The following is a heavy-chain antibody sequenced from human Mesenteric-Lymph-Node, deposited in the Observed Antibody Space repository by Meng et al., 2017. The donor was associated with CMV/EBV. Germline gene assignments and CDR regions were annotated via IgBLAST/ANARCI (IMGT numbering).Heavy chain of an antibody. CDR2: IKQDGSEK. CDR3: ASPLSGPFDY. CDR1: GFTFSRYW. V-gene: IGHV3-7*01. Sequence: GGSLRLSCAVSGFTFSRYWMSWVRQAPGKGLEWVANIKQDGSEKFYVDSVKGRFTISRDNSKSTLFLQMNSLRVEDTAVYYCASPLSGPFDYWGQGTLVTVSS. J-gene: IGHJ4*02. D-gene: IGHD2-15*01.